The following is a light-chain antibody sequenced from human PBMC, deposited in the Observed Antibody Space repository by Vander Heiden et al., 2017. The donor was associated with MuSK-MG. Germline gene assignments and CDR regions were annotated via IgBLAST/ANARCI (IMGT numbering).Light chain of an antibody. CDR2: DVN. CDR1: SGDIGAYNS. CDR3: SSFASGSTDVI. Sequence: QSALTQPASVSGSPGPSITISCTGTSGDIGAYNSVSWYQQHPGKAPKLMIFDVNRRPSGVSHRFSGSKSGNTASLTISGLQAEDEADYYCSSFASGSTDVIFGGGTKLTVL. V-gene: IGLV2-14*03. J-gene: IGLJ2*01.